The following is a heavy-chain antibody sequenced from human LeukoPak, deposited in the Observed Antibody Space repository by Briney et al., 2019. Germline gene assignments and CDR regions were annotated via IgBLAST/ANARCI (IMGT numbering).Heavy chain of an antibody. J-gene: IGHJ5*02. Sequence: SGGSLRLSCAASGFTFSSYAMSWVRQAPGKGLEWVSGISGSGGSTYYADSVKGRFTISRDNSKNTLYLQVTSLRADDTAVFYCAKEGAEYNLNAWGQGTLVTVSS. D-gene: IGHD1-1*01. V-gene: IGHV3-23*01. CDR3: AKEGAEYNLNA. CDR2: ISGSGGST. CDR1: GFTFSSYA.